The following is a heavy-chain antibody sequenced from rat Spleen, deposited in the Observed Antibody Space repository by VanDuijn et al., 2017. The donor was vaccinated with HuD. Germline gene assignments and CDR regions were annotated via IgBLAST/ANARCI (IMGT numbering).Heavy chain of an antibody. D-gene: IGHD4-3*01. J-gene: IGHJ2*01. CDR2: IRSSGTT. CDR1: GFPLKGYN. V-gene: IGHV2-30*01. Sequence: QVQLKESGPGPVQASQTLSLTCTVSGFPLKGYNVHWIRRPLGTGLEWMAIIRSSGTTEYNPIFESRLSISRDTSKSQVFLQLNSLQTEDIAAYYCAREYNLGYLDYWGQGVMVTVSS. CDR3: AREYNLGYLDY.